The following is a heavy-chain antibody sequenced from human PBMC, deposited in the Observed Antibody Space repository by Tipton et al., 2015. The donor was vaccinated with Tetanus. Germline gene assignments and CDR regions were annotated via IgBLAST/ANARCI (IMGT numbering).Heavy chain of an antibody. D-gene: IGHD3-22*01. CDR3: ARDRGDYIYYGMDV. CDR1: GYTFTGYY. J-gene: IGHJ6*02. Sequence: QMQLVQSGVEVKKPGASVKVSCKASGYTFTGYYIYWVRQAPGQGLEWMGWIDANSGGTVYAQKFQGRVTMTRDTSISTAYMELRSLRSDDTAVYYCARDRGDYIYYGMDVWGPGTTVTVS. V-gene: IGHV1-2*02. CDR2: IDANSGGT.